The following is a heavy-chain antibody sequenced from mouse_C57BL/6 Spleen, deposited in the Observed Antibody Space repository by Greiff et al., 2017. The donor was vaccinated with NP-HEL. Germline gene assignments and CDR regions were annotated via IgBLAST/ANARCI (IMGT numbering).Heavy chain of an antibody. V-gene: IGHV1-66*01. CDR2: IYPGSGNT. CDR3: ARGEYHYGSSYVDY. J-gene: IGHJ2*01. D-gene: IGHD1-1*01. CDR1: GYSFTSYY. Sequence: VQLQQSGPELVKPGASVKISCKASGYSFTSYYIHWVKQRPGQGLEWIGWIYPGSGNTKYNEKFKGKATLTADTSSSTAYMQLSSLTSEDSAVYYCARGEYHYGSSYVDYWGKGTTLTVSS.